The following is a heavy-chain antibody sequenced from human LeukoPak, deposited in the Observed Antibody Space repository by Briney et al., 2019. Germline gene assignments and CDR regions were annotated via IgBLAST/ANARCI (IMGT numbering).Heavy chain of an antibody. V-gene: IGHV3-23*01. CDR3: ARATPTDYGDYQPFDY. Sequence: VGSLRLSCAASGFTFSSYAMSWVRQAPGGGRGWGSAICGSGSSTYYADSVKDRFTISRDNSKNTLYLQMKSLSAEDMAVYYCARATPTDYGDYQPFDYCGQGTLVTVSS. J-gene: IGHJ4*02. CDR1: GFTFSSYA. CDR2: ICGSGSST. D-gene: IGHD4-17*01.